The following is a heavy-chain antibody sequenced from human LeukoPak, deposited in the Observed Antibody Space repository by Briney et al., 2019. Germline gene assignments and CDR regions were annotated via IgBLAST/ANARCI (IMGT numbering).Heavy chain of an antibody. CDR2: ISGSGGTT. Sequence: GGSLRLSCAASGFTFSSYAMHWVRQAPGKGLEWVSAISGSGGTTYYADSVKGRFTISRDNSKNTLYLQMNSLRVEDTALYYCATSTDYNWIDPWGQGTLVTVSS. CDR1: GFTFSSYA. V-gene: IGHV3-23*01. CDR3: ATSTDYNWIDP. J-gene: IGHJ5*02. D-gene: IGHD2-2*01.